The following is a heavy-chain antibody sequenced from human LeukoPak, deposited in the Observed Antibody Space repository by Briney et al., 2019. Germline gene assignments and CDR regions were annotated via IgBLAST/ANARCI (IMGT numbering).Heavy chain of an antibody. CDR3: ARGYNWGSPTRNFYYLDV. CDR2: IYTSGST. CDR1: GGSISSYY. V-gene: IGHV4-4*07. J-gene: IGHJ6*03. D-gene: IGHD7-27*01. Sequence: SETLSLTCTVSGGSISSYYWSWIRRPAGKGLEWIGHIYTSGSTNYNPSLKSRVTMSVDTSKNQFSLKLRSVTAADTAVYYCARGYNWGSPTRNFYYLDVWGKGTTVTVSS.